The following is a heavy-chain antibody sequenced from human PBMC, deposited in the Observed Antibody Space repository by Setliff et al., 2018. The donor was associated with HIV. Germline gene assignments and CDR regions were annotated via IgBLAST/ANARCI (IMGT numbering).Heavy chain of an antibody. Sequence: SETLSLTCNVSGGSISSGGYHWSWIRQPAGKGLEWIGHIYTSGSTNYNPSLKSRVTISIDTSKNQFSLKLSSVTAADTAVYYCARDRGGAAAGGYYYMDVWGKGTTVTAP. CDR3: ARDRGGAAAGGYYYMDV. D-gene: IGHD6-13*01. CDR2: IYTSGST. CDR1: GGSISSGGYH. V-gene: IGHV4-61*09. J-gene: IGHJ6*03.